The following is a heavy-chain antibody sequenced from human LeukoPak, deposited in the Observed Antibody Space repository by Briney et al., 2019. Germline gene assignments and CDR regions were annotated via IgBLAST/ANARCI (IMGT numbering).Heavy chain of an antibody. V-gene: IGHV4-34*01. CDR1: GGSFSDYY. D-gene: IGHD6-19*01. CDR3: ALERSGWDDY. CDR2: INHSGST. J-gene: IGHJ4*02. Sequence: PSETLSLTCAVYGGSFSDYYWSWIRQPPGKGLEWIGEINHSGSTNYNPSLKSRVTISVDTSKNQFSLKLSSVTAADTAVYYCALERSGWDDYWGQGTLVTVSS.